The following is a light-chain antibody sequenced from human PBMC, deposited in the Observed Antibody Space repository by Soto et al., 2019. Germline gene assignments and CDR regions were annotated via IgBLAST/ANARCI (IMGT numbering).Light chain of an antibody. CDR1: QSISSW. J-gene: IGKJ2*01. CDR2: DAS. CDR3: QQYNSHSYT. Sequence: DIQMTQSPSTLSASVGDRVTITCRASQSISSWLAWYQQKPGKAPKLLIYDASSLESGVPSRFSGSGSGTEFIPTISSLQPDDFATYYCQQYNSHSYTFGQGTKLEIK. V-gene: IGKV1-5*01.